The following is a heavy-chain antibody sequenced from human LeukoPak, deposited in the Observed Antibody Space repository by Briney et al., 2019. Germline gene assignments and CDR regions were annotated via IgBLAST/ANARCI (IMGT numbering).Heavy chain of an antibody. Sequence: SVKVSCKASGGTFSSYAISWVRQAPGQGLEWMGGIIPIFGTANYAQKFQGRVTITADESTSTAHMELSSLRSEDTAVYYCARGGGIAAAGTGAFDIWGQGTMVTVSS. D-gene: IGHD6-13*01. CDR3: ARGGGIAAAGTGAFDI. J-gene: IGHJ3*02. V-gene: IGHV1-69*01. CDR2: IIPIFGTA. CDR1: GGTFSSYA.